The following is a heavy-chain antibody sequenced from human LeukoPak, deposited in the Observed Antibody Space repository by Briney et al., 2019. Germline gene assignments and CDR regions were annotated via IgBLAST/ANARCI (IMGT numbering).Heavy chain of an antibody. D-gene: IGHD5-12*01. CDR2: ISYDGSNK. J-gene: IGHJ4*02. V-gene: IGHV3-30-3*01. Sequence: PGRSLRLSCAAFGFTFSSYAMHWVRQAPGKGLEWVAVISYDGSNKYYADSVKGRFTISRDNSKNTLYLQMNSLRAEDTAVYYCARDPTRGGYSGYVGYYFDYWGQGTLVTVSS. CDR3: ARDPTRGGYSGYVGYYFDY. CDR1: GFTFSSYA.